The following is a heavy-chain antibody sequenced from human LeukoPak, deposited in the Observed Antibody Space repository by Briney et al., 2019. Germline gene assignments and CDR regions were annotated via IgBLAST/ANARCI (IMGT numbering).Heavy chain of an antibody. V-gene: IGHV3-48*04. D-gene: IGHD3-10*02. CDR3: AELGITMIGGV. CDR2: ISGSGYSI. Sequence: GGSLRLSCAASGFTFSSYSMNWVRQAPGKGLEWVSFISGSGYSINYADSVKGRFTISRDNAKNSLYLQMNSLRAEDTAVYYCAELGITMIGGVWGKGTTVTISS. CDR1: GFTFSSYS. J-gene: IGHJ6*04.